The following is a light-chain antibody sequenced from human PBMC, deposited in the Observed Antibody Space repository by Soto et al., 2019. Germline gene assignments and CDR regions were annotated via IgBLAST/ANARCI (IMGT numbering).Light chain of an antibody. V-gene: IGKV3-20*01. CDR2: GAS. CDR3: QQYGALPPT. Sequence: EIVLTQFPGALSLSPGERVTLSCRASQTVSNTYLAWYQQKSGQAPKFLIYGASNRATGIPDRFSGSGSGKDFPLTISRLEPEDFAVDYCQQYGALPPTFGGGTKVEIK. J-gene: IGKJ4*01. CDR1: QTVSNTY.